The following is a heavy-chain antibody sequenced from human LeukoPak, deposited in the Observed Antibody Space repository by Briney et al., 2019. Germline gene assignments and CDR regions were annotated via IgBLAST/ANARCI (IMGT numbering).Heavy chain of an antibody. Sequence: SQTLSLSCVVSGDSVSSKNGAWNWIRQSPSRGLEWLGRTYYRSKWYNDYAESMEGRMTISQDTSKTQYSLHLNSVTPDDTAVYYCARDFGTTGWHTFDYWGQGTLVTVSS. V-gene: IGHV6-1*01. J-gene: IGHJ4*02. CDR1: GDSVSSKNGA. CDR3: ARDFGTTGWHTFDY. D-gene: IGHD6-19*01. CDR2: TYYRSKWYN.